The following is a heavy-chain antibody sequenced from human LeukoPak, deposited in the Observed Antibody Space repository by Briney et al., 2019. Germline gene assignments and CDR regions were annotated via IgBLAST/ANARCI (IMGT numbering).Heavy chain of an antibody. Sequence: ASVKVSCKASGGTFSSYAISWVRQAPGQGLEWMGGIIPIFGTANYAQKFQGRVTITTDESTSTAYMELSSLRSEDTAVYYCARSSSSWYTHDYWGQGTLVTVSS. D-gene: IGHD6-13*01. CDR2: IIPIFGTA. CDR3: ARSSSSWYTHDY. V-gene: IGHV1-69*05. CDR1: GGTFSSYA. J-gene: IGHJ4*02.